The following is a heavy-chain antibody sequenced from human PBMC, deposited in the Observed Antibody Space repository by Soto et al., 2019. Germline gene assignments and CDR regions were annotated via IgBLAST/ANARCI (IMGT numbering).Heavy chain of an antibody. J-gene: IGHJ4*02. CDR1: GGSFSGYY. V-gene: IGHV4-34*01. CDR3: ATANEDCVWGSYRSPLDY. Sequence: SETLSLTCAVYGGSFSGYYWSWIRQPPGKGLEWIGEINHSGSTNYNPSLKSRVTISVDTSKNQFSLKLSSVTAADTAVYYCATANEDCVWGSYRSPLDYWGQGTLVTVSS. D-gene: IGHD3-16*02. CDR2: INHSGST.